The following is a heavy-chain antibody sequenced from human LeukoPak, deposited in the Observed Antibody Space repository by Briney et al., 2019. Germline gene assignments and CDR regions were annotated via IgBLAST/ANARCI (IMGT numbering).Heavy chain of an antibody. Sequence: GGSLRLSCAASGFTFSDYSMNWVRQAPGKGLEWVSYISSRSSTIHYADSGKGRFTISRDNANNSLYLQMNSLRDEDTAGYYCARDQGFDYWGQGTLVTVSS. J-gene: IGHJ4*02. CDR2: ISSRSSTI. CDR1: GFTFSDYS. CDR3: ARDQGFDY. V-gene: IGHV3-48*02.